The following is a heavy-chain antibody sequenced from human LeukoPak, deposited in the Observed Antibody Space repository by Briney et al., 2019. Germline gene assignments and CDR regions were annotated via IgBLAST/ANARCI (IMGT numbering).Heavy chain of an antibody. Sequence: GGSLRLSCAASGFTFSSYGMHWVRQAPGKGLEWVAFIRYDGSNKYYADSVKGRFTIPRDNSKNTLYLQMNSLRAEDTAVYYCAKARRPLGSGSSLGDFDYWGQGTLVTVSS. J-gene: IGHJ4*02. D-gene: IGHD1-26*01. V-gene: IGHV3-30*02. CDR1: GFTFSSYG. CDR2: IRYDGSNK. CDR3: AKARRPLGSGSSLGDFDY.